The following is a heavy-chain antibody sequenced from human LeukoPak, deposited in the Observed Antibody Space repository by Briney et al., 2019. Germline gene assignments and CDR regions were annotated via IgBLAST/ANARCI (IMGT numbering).Heavy chain of an antibody. CDR3: ARGVAGGWVLFDY. J-gene: IGHJ4*02. Sequence: GASVKVSCKASGGTFSSYTISWVRQAPGQGLEWMGRIIPILGIANYAPKFQGRVTITADKSTSTAYMELSSLRSEDTAVYYCARGVAGGWVLFDYWGQGTLVTVSS. CDR2: IIPILGIA. D-gene: IGHD6-19*01. CDR1: GGTFSSYT. V-gene: IGHV1-69*02.